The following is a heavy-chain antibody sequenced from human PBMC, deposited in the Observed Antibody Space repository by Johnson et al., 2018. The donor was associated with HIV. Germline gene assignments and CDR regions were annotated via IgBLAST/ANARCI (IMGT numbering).Heavy chain of an antibody. V-gene: IGHV3-53*01. Sequence: MQLVESGGGLIQPGGSLRLSCAASGFTVSSNYMSWVRQAPGKGLEWVSVIYSGGSTYYADSVKGRFTISRDNSKNTLYLQMNSLRAEDTAVYYCARDHGGDSYGYRVGAFDIWGQGTMVTVSS. J-gene: IGHJ3*02. CDR1: GFTVSSNY. CDR3: ARDHGGDSYGYRVGAFDI. D-gene: IGHD5-18*01. CDR2: IYSGGST.